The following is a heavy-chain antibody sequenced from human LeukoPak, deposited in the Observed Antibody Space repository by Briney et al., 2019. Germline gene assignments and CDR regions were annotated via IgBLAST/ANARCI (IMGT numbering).Heavy chain of an antibody. CDR2: INAGNGNT. Sequence: ASVKVSCKASGYTFTSYAMHWVRQAPGQRLEWMGWINAGNGNTKYSQKFQGRVTITRDTSASTAYVELSSLRSEDTAVYYCASSLMVRGVINWDYWGQGTLVTVSS. J-gene: IGHJ4*02. CDR1: GYTFTSYA. D-gene: IGHD3-10*01. V-gene: IGHV1-3*01. CDR3: ASSLMVRGVINWDY.